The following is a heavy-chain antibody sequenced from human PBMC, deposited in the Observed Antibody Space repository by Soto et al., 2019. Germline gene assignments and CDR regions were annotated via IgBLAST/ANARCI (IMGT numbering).Heavy chain of an antibody. CDR2: IWNDGSEK. D-gene: IGHD5-12*01. CDR1: GFTFSSYG. Sequence: QVQLAESGGGVAQPGRSLRLSCAASGFTFSSYGMHWVRQAPGKGLDWVAVIWNDGSEKYNADSVKGRFTISRDNSKNTLFLQLNSLRAEDTAVYYCTRDTQARGYDTEYWCQGTLVTVSS. CDR3: TRDTQARGYDTEY. V-gene: IGHV3-33*01. J-gene: IGHJ4*02.